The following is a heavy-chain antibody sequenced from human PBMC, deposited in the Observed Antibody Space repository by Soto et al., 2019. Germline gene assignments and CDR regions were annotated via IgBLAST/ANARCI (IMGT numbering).Heavy chain of an antibody. CDR1: GFTFSNAW. CDR3: TTDPIDYDFYGMDV. Sequence: EVQLVESGGGLVKPGGSLRLSCAASGFTFSNAWMNWVRQAPGKGLEWVGRIKSKTDGGTTDYAAPVKGRFTISRDDSKNTLYLRMNSLKTEDTAVYYCTTDPIDYDFYGMDVWGQGTTVTVSS. D-gene: IGHD3-3*01. V-gene: IGHV3-15*07. J-gene: IGHJ6*02. CDR2: IKSKTDGGTT.